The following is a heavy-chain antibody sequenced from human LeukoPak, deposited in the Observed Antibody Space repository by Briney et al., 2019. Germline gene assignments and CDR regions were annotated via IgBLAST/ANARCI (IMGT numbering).Heavy chain of an antibody. CDR2: INNNGDNT. J-gene: IGHJ4*02. CDR1: GFTFSNYV. V-gene: IGHV3-64*02. Sequence: GGSLRLSCAASGFTFSNYVVHWVRQAPGKGLEYVSAINNNGDNTYYTDSVKGRFTIYRDNSNNTLYLQMGSLRAEDMAVYYCARVADSRDWYYFDYWGQGTLVTVST. D-gene: IGHD6-19*01. CDR3: ARVADSRDWYYFDY.